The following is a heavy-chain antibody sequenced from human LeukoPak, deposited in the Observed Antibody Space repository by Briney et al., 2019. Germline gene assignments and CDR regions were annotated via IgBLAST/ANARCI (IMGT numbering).Heavy chain of an antibody. CDR2: ISSGTSTK. CDR1: GLTFSRYR. Sequence: GGSLRLSRAAPGLTFSRYRVTTCCQAAGKGLEWASFISSGTSTKYYAVPVKSRFKLSTHTAKNTLYLQMTSLRAEDTAVYYCARSRAHAAYEPARGPRALGAFDIWGQGTMVTVSS. J-gene: IGHJ3*02. D-gene: IGHD3-3*01. V-gene: IGHV3-48*04. CDR3: ARSRAHAAYEPARGPRALGAFDI.